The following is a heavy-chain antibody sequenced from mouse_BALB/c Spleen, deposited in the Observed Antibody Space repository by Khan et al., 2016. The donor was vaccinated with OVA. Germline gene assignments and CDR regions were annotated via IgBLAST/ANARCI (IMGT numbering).Heavy chain of an antibody. Sequence: QVQLQQSGAELVRPGVSVKISCKVSGYKFTDYVMHWVKQSHAKGLEWIGVISTYYGDADYSQKFKGKATMTVDRSSSTAYLELARLTSEDSARYYCTRGGKFAYWGQGTLVTVSA. V-gene: IGHV1S137*01. CDR2: ISTYYGDA. D-gene: IGHD1-1*02. CDR3: TRGGKFAY. CDR1: GYKFTDYV. J-gene: IGHJ3*01.